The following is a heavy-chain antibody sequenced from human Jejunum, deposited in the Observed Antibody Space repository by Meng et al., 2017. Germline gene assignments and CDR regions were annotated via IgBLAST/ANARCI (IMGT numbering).Heavy chain of an antibody. CDR2: IKYDGSEK. V-gene: IGHV3-7*01. CDR3: AGSLNYYGSGSPLYGMDV. Sequence: GGSLRLSCAASGFTFSNYWMTWVRQAPGKGLEWVANIKYDGSEKYYVRSLRGRFTISRDNAQNSLYLQLNSLRAEDTAVYYCAGSLNYYGSGSPLYGMDVWGQGTTVTVSS. CDR1: GFTFSNYW. J-gene: IGHJ6*02. D-gene: IGHD3-10*01.